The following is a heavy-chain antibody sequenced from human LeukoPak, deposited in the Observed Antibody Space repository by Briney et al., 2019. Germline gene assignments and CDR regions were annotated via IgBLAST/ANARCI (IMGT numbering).Heavy chain of an antibody. Sequence: GGSLRLSCAASGFPFNTQDMSWVRQAPGKGLEWVSSIHADGVGTFYADSVRGRFTISRDDSKNTLDLQMNSLRVEDTAVYYCGKGRVSEWGQGTLVTVSS. J-gene: IGHJ4*02. D-gene: IGHD6-19*01. CDR1: GFPFNTQD. CDR3: GKGRVSE. V-gene: IGHV3-23*01. CDR2: IHADGVGT.